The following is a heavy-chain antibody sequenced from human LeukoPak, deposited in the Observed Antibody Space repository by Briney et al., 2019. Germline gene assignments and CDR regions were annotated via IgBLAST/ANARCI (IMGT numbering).Heavy chain of an antibody. CDR3: ARDWSMPYCGGDCYEPYFDY. V-gene: IGHV1-2*02. CDR1: GYTFTGYY. CDR2: INPNSGGT. D-gene: IGHD2-21*01. Sequence: GASVKVPCKASGYTFTGYYMHWVRQAPGQGLEWMGWINPNSGGTNYAQKFQGRVTMTRDTSISTAYMELSRLRSDDTAVYYCARDWSMPYCGGDCYEPYFDYWGQGTLVTVSS. J-gene: IGHJ4*02.